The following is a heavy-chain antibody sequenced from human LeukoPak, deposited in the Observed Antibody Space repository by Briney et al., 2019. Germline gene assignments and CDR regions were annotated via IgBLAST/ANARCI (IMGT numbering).Heavy chain of an antibody. V-gene: IGHV3-23*01. Sequence: GGSLRLSCAASGSTFSNYGMSWVRQAPGKGLEWVSAISSSGGNTHYADPVKGRFTISRDNSKNTVYLQMNSLRAEDTAVYHCAKQLWDGDYWGQGTLVTVSS. CDR1: GSTFSNYG. J-gene: IGHJ4*02. D-gene: IGHD3-10*01. CDR3: AKQLWDGDY. CDR2: ISSSGGNT.